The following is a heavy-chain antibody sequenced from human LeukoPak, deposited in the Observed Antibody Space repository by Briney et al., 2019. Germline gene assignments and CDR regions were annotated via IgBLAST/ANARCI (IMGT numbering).Heavy chain of an antibody. J-gene: IGHJ4*02. CDR2: IYPGDSDT. V-gene: IGHV5-51*01. CDR1: GYSFTSYW. Sequence: GESLKISCKGSGYSFTSYWIGWVRQMPGKGLEWMGIIYPGDSDTRYSPSFQGQVTISADKSISTAYLQWSSLKASDTAMYYCARLLQQHRHYYDSSGPPPRYFDYWGQGTLVTVSS. D-gene: IGHD3-22*01. CDR3: ARLLQQHRHYYDSSGPPPRYFDY.